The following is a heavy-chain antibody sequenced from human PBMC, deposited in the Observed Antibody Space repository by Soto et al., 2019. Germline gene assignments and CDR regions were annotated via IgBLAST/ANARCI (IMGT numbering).Heavy chain of an antibody. D-gene: IGHD4-17*01. Sequence: GGSLRLSCAASGFTFSAYNMNWVRQPPGKGLEWVSSITSSSSSIYYAGSLKGRFTISRDNAKNSLYLQMNSLRAEDTAVYYCASHYGDNGWFDPWGQGTLVTVSS. J-gene: IGHJ5*02. CDR3: ASHYGDNGWFDP. V-gene: IGHV3-21*06. CDR2: ITSSSSSI. CDR1: GFTFSAYN.